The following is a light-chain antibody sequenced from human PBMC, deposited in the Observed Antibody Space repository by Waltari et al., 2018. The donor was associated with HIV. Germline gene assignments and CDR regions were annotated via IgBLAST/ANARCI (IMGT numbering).Light chain of an antibody. CDR2: EVT. CDR1: SSNVGSEYI. Sequence: QSALTQPDSVSGSPGQSITISCTGTSSNVGSEYIVSWYQQNPGEAPKLIIYEVTKRPSGVSNRFSGSKSGNTASLTISGLQAEDEADYYCCSCPRSGIRYVFGTGTKVTVL. V-gene: IGLV2-23*02. CDR3: CSCPRSGIRYV. J-gene: IGLJ1*01.